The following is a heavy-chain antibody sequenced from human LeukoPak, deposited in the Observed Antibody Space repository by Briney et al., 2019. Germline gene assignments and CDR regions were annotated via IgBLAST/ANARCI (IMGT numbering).Heavy chain of an antibody. V-gene: IGHV1-8*01. J-gene: IGHJ4*02. Sequence: ASVKVSCTASGYTFTSYDFNWVRQATGQWPEWMGWMSPNSGDTGYAQKFQDRVTMTRNTSISTAYMELSSLRSDDTAVYYCARGPPNWGYDYWGPGTLVTVSS. CDR1: GYTFTSYD. CDR3: ARGPPNWGYDY. CDR2: MSPNSGDT. D-gene: IGHD7-27*01.